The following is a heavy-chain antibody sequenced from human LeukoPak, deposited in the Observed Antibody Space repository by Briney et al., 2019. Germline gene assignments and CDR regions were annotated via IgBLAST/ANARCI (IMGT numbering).Heavy chain of an antibody. Sequence: PGGSLRLSCAASGFTVSGNYMSWVRQAPGKGLEWVSVIYSGGSTYYADSVKGRFTISRDNSKNTLYLQMDSLRADDTAVYYCAKGKTGRFLEWLLFDHWGQGTLVTVSS. CDR1: GFTVSGNY. CDR3: AKGKTGRFLEWLLFDH. V-gene: IGHV3-53*01. CDR2: IYSGGST. D-gene: IGHD3-3*01. J-gene: IGHJ4*02.